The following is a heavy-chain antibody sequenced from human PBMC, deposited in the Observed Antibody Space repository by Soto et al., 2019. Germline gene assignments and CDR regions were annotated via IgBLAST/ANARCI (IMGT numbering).Heavy chain of an antibody. V-gene: IGHV4-39*01. J-gene: IGHJ4*02. CDR2: IYNGGST. D-gene: IGHD3-10*01. CDR3: AAPKTSTYYPPRY. CDR1: GGSMRSSSYY. Sequence: SETLSLTCTVSGGSMRSSSYYWAWIRQPPGKGLEWIGSIYNGGSTYYNPSLKSRVTISVGTSKHQFSLKLSSVTAADTGVFYCAAPKTSTYYPPRYWGQGTLVTVSS.